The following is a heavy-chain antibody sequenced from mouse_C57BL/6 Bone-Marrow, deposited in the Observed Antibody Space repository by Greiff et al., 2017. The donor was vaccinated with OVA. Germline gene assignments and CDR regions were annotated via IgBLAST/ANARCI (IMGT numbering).Heavy chain of an antibody. D-gene: IGHD2-1*01. J-gene: IGHJ4*01. CDR2: INPNNGGT. Sequence: EVQLQQSGPELVKPGASVKISCKASGYTFTDYYMNWVKQSHGKSLEWIGDINPNNGGTSYNQKFKGKATLTVDKSSSTAYMELRSLTSEDSAVYYCARTGYGNYFFYAMDCWGQGTSVTVSS. CDR1: GYTFTDYY. CDR3: ARTGYGNYFFYAMDC. V-gene: IGHV1-26*01.